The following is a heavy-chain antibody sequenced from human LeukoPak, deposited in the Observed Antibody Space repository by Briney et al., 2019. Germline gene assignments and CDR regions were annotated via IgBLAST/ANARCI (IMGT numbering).Heavy chain of an antibody. V-gene: IGHV4-59*01. Sequence: SETLSLTCTVSGGSISSYYWSWIRQPPGKGLEWIGYIYYSGSTNYNPSLKSRVTISVDTSKNQFSLKLSSVTAADTAVYYCAGHGMTTGDYWGQGTLVTVSS. D-gene: IGHD4-11*01. J-gene: IGHJ4*02. CDR3: AGHGMTTGDY. CDR2: IYYSGST. CDR1: GGSISSYY.